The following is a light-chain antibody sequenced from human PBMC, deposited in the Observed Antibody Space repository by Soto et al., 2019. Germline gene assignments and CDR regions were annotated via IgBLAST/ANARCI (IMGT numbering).Light chain of an antibody. CDR2: GAS. Sequence: EIGVTKTPTTLSFSKPYIATLSFRASQSVSRKLAWYQQTRGQAPRLLIYGASTRATGVPARFSGSGSGTDFTLTISRLEPEDFAVYYCQQYSRSTINFGQGTRLDIK. CDR3: QQYSRSTIN. J-gene: IGKJ5*01. CDR1: QSVSRK. V-gene: IGKV3-15*01.